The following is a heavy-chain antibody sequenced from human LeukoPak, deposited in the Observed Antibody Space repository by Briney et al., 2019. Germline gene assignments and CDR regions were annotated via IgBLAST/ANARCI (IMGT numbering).Heavy chain of an antibody. D-gene: IGHD4-17*01. Sequence: GGTLRLSCAASGFTFSSYGMSWVRQAPGKGLEWVSAISGSGGSTYYADSVKGRFTISRDNSKNTLYLQMNSLRVEDTAVYYCARDGDGDYVFSYYFDYWGQGTLVTVSS. J-gene: IGHJ4*02. CDR1: GFTFSSYG. V-gene: IGHV3-23*01. CDR2: ISGSGGST. CDR3: ARDGDGDYVFSYYFDY.